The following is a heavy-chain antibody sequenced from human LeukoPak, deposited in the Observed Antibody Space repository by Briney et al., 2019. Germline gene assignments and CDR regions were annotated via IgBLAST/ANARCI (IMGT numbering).Heavy chain of an antibody. V-gene: IGHV4-31*03. CDR2: IYYSGST. Sequence: NPSETLSLTCTVSGGFISSGGYYWSWIRQHPGKGLEWIGYIYYSGSTYYNPSLKSRVTISVDTSKNQFSLKLSSVTAADTAVYYCARMGYGGNSYGWFDPWGQGTLVTVSS. CDR1: GGFISSGGYY. CDR3: ARMGYGGNSYGWFDP. J-gene: IGHJ5*02. D-gene: IGHD4-23*01.